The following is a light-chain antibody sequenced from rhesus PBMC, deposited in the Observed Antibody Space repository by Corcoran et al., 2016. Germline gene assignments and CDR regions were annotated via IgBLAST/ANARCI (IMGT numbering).Light chain of an antibody. CDR1: QSIRSW. Sequence: DIQMTQSPSSLSASVGDTVTITCRASQSIRSWLDWYQQKPGKAPNLLIDKASSLQSGVPSRLRGSGSGTDFTLTIRSLQPEDVATYYCLQYSSSPFTFGPGTKVEI. CDR2: KAS. V-gene: IGKV1-22*01. J-gene: IGKJ3*01. CDR3: LQYSSSPFT.